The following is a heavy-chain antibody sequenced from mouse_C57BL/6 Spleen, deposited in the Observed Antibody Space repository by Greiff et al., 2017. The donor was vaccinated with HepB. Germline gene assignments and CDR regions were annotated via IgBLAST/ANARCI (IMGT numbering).Heavy chain of an antibody. D-gene: IGHD2-3*01. V-gene: IGHV1-26*01. CDR3: ARPDDGYPFAY. Sequence: VQLQQSGPELVKPGASVKISCKASGYTFTDYYMNWVKQSHGKSLEWIGDINPNNGGTSYNQKFKGKATLTVDKSSSTAYMELRSLTSEDSAVYYCARPDDGYPFAYWGQGTLVTVSA. CDR2: INPNNGGT. CDR1: GYTFTDYY. J-gene: IGHJ3*01.